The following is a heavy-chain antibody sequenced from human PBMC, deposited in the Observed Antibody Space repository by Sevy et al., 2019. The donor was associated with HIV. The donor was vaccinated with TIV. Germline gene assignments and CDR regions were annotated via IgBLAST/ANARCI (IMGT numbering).Heavy chain of an antibody. CDR2: IKRDGSEK. J-gene: IGHJ6*02. CDR1: GFTFSNYW. Sequence: GGSLRLSCAASGFTFSNYWMTWVRQAPGKGLEWVANIKRDGSEKYYVDSVKGRFTISRDNAKNSLYLQMNILRAEDTALYYCARDCNSASCLWGLDVWGQGTTVTVSS. V-gene: IGHV3-7*03. D-gene: IGHD2-2*01. CDR3: ARDCNSASCLWGLDV.